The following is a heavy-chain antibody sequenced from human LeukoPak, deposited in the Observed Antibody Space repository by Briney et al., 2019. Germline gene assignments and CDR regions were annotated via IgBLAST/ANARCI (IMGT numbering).Heavy chain of an antibody. J-gene: IGHJ4*02. V-gene: IGHV3-48*03. CDR1: GFTFSSYE. Sequence: GGSLRLSCAASGFTFSSYEMNWVRQAPGKGLEWVSYISSGSTIYYADSVKGRFTISRDNAKNSLYLQMNSLRAEDTAVYYCARDRYGDYDNWGQGTLVTVSS. CDR3: ARDRYGDYDN. CDR2: ISSGSTI. D-gene: IGHD4-17*01.